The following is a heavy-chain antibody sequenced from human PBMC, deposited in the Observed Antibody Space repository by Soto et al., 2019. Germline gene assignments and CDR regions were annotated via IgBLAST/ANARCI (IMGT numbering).Heavy chain of an antibody. V-gene: IGHV4-4*02. CDR2: IYHSGST. D-gene: IGHD2-15*01. J-gene: IGHJ3*02. CDR1: SGSISSSNW. CDR3: ARYCSGGSCYFAFAI. Sequence: QVQLQESGPGLVKPSGTLSLTCAVSSGSISSSNWWSWVRQPPGKGLEWIGEIYHSGSTNYNPSLKSRVTISVDKSKNQFALKLSSVTAADTAVYYCARYCSGGSCYFAFAIWGHGTMVTVSS.